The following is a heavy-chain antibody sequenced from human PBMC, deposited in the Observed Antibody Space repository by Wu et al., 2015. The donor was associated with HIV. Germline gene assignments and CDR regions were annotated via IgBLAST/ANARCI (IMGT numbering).Heavy chain of an antibody. V-gene: IGHV1-69*05. CDR1: GKTFNA. CDR3: ATPRSPGFSSAWPTYFDY. J-gene: IGHJ4*02. CDR2: IIPLFGTT. D-gene: IGHD6-19*01. Sequence: QVQLVQSGAEVKKPGSSVKISCKASGKTFNAINWVRQAPGQGLEWMGGIIPLFGTTDYSQIFQGRVTITTDESTSTAYLRLSSLTSEDTAVYFCATPRSPGFSSAWPTYFDYWGQGTLVTVSS.